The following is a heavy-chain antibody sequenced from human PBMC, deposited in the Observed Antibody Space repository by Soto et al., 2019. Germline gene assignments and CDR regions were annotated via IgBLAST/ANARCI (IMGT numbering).Heavy chain of an antibody. J-gene: IGHJ4*01. CDR1: GFPLSRAS. V-gene: IGHV3-15*07. D-gene: IGHD3-10*01. CDR2: VKSKNDGGTT. Sequence: SRSLACAASGFPLSRASLNQDRQAPGKGLEWVGRVKSKNDGGTTDFAAPVKGRFAISRDDSKNMVYLEMNSLQTEDTAIYYCTKDSYITPIIVRFDDWGHGTLVTVTS. CDR3: TKDSYITPIIVRFDD.